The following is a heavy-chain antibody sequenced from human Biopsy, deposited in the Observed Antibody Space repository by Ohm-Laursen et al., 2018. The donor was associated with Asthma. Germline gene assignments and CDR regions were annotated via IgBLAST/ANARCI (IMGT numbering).Heavy chain of an antibody. J-gene: IGHJ4*02. D-gene: IGHD1-26*01. CDR1: GFTFSNYG. Sequence: SLRLSCSAFGFTFSNYGMHWVRQAPGKGLDWVAVISFDGSNKNYTDSVKGRFTISRDDSRNTLHLQMNSLRAEDTAVYYCAKDVFPGWELRRGPDYWGQGTLVTVSS. CDR2: ISFDGSNK. CDR3: AKDVFPGWELRRGPDY. V-gene: IGHV3-30*18.